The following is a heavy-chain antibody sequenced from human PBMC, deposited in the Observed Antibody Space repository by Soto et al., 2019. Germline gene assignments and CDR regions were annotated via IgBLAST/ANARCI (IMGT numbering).Heavy chain of an antibody. CDR3: AKDRSRTGIADVFEI. Sequence: QPGGSLRLSCAASGFTFRNYAMSWVRPAPGKGLEWVSALTDSGGNKYHADSVKGRFTISRDNSKDTLYLQMNSLRAEDTAVCYCAKDRSRTGIADVFEIWGQGTMVTVSS. V-gene: IGHV3-23*01. J-gene: IGHJ3*02. CDR2: LTDSGGNK. D-gene: IGHD6-13*01. CDR1: GFTFRNYA.